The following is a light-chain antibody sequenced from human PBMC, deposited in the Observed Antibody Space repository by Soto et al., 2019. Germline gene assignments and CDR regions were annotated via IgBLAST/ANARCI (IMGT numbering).Light chain of an antibody. CDR3: QQYGSSPLT. CDR2: GAS. V-gene: IGKV3-20*01. J-gene: IGKJ4*01. CDR1: QSVSSSY. Sequence: EIVLTQSPGTLSLSPGERATLSCRASQSVSSSYVAWYQQKPGQAPRLLIYGASSRATGIPDRFSGSGSGTDFTLTISRLEPEDFAGYYCQQYGSSPLTFGGGTKV.